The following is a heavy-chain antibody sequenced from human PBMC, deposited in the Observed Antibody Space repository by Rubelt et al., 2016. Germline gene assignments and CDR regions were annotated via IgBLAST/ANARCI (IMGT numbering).Heavy chain of an antibody. Sequence: KGLEWVSTISDSGGITYYGDSVKGRFTISRDNSKNTLYLQMNSLRAEDTAVYYCAKRGGSREDVVVVAAPMYWGQGTLVTVSS. V-gene: IGHV3-23*01. CDR2: ISDSGGIT. J-gene: IGHJ4*02. D-gene: IGHD2-21*02. CDR3: AKRGGSREDVVVVAAPMY.